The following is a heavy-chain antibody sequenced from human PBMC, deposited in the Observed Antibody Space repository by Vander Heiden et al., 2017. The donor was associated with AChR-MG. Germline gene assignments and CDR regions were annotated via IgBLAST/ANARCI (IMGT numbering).Heavy chain of an antibody. J-gene: IGHJ4*02. CDR2: INHSGST. CDR1: GGSFSGYY. D-gene: IGHD3-22*01. Sequence: QVQLQQWGAGLLKPSETLSLTCAGYGGSFSGYYWSWLRQPPGKGLEWIGEINHSGSTNYNPSLKSRVTISVDTSKNQFSLKLSSVTAADTAVYYCRGYYDSSGYWVDYWGQGTLVTVSS. CDR3: RGYYDSSGYWVDY. V-gene: IGHV4-34*01.